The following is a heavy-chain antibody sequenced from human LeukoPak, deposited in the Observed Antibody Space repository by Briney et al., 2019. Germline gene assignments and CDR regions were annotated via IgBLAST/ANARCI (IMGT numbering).Heavy chain of an antibody. V-gene: IGHV4-34*01. J-gene: IGHJ5*02. Sequence: SETLSLTCAVYGGSFSGYYRSWIRQPPGKGLGWIGEINHSGSTNYNPSLKSRVTISVDTSKNQFSLKLSSVTAADTAVYSCARRIYYYDSSGFQSLDPWGQGTLVTVSS. D-gene: IGHD3-22*01. CDR2: INHSGST. CDR3: ARRIYYYDSSGFQSLDP. CDR1: GGSFSGYY.